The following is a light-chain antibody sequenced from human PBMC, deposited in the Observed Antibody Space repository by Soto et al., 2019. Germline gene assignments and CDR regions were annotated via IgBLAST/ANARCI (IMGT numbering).Light chain of an antibody. CDR2: GNN. CDR1: SSNIGGNYD. V-gene: IGLV1-40*01. Sequence: QSVLTQPPSVSGAPGQRVTISCTGRSSNIGGNYDVHWYQHRPGTAPKLLIFGNNNRPSGGPDRFSGSKSGTSASLAITGLQAEDDGDDYCQAYDSTRSARYVFGTGTKLTVL. CDR3: QAYDSTRSARYV. J-gene: IGLJ1*01.